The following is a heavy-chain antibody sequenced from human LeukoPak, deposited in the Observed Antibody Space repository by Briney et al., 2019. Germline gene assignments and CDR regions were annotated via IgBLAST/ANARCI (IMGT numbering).Heavy chain of an antibody. CDR2: ISYDGSNK. CDR1: GFTFSSYA. J-gene: IGHJ6*03. D-gene: IGHD2-2*01. CDR3: ARDPGYCSSTSCYLYYYYMDV. V-gene: IGHV3-30-3*01. Sequence: GGSLRLSCAASGFTFSSYAMHWVRQAPGKGLEWVAVISYDGSNKYYADSVKGRFTISRDNSKNTLYLQMNSLRAEDTAVYYCARDPGYCSSTSCYLYYYYMDVWGKGTTVTVSS.